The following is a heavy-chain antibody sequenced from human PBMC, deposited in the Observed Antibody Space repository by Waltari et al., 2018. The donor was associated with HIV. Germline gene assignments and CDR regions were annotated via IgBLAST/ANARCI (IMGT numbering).Heavy chain of an antibody. V-gene: IGHV3-9*01. CDR2: ITGNSGRV. CDR3: AKDNAPGSIDY. J-gene: IGHJ4*02. D-gene: IGHD1-1*01. CDR1: GLTRNNNV. Sequence: EVQMVESGGGLIQLGRSLRISCAASGLTRNNNVRHWGRQIPGKGLEWVSGITGNSGRVDYADSVKGRFTVSRDNAKNSLYLQMDSLKTEDTALYYCAKDNAPGSIDYWGQGTLVTVSS.